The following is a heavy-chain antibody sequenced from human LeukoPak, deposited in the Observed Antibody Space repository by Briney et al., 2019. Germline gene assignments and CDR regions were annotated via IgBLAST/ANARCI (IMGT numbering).Heavy chain of an antibody. V-gene: IGHV4-59*01. D-gene: IGHD6-19*01. CDR3: ARESHVGWNIWFDP. CDR1: GGSISSYY. J-gene: IGHJ5*02. CDR2: IYYSGST. Sequence: PSETLSLTCTVSGGSISSYYWSWIQQPPGKGLEWIGYIYYSGSTNYNPSLKSRVTISVDTSKNQFSLKLSSVTAADTAAYYCARESHVGWNIWFDPWGQGTLVTVSS.